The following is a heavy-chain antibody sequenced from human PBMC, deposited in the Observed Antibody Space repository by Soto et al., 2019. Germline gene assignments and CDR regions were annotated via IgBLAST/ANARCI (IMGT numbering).Heavy chain of an antibody. V-gene: IGHV4-59*08. J-gene: IGHJ4*02. Sequence: PSETLSLTCTVSGGTISSYYWSWIRQPPGKGLEWIGYIYYSGSTNYNPSLKSRVTISVDTSKNQFPLKLSSVTAADTAVYYCARSIVVVTALDYWGQGTLVTVSS. CDR1: GGTISSYY. D-gene: IGHD2-21*02. CDR2: IYYSGST. CDR3: ARSIVVVTALDY.